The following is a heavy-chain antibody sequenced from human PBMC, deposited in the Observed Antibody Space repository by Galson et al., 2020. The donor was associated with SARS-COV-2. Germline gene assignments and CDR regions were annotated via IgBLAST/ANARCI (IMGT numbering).Heavy chain of an antibody. CDR1: GYSISSGYY. D-gene: IGHD3-10*01. CDR3: ATDGLKVRVTRYYYYGLDV. J-gene: IGHJ6*02. V-gene: IGHV4-38-2*02. CDR2: IYHSGST. Sequence: ASETLSLTCTVSGYSISSGYYWGWIRQPPGKGLEWIGSIYHSGSTYYNPSLKSRVTISVDTSKNQFSLRLQSVTVADTAVYFCATDGLKVRVTRYYYYGLDVWGEGTTVTVS.